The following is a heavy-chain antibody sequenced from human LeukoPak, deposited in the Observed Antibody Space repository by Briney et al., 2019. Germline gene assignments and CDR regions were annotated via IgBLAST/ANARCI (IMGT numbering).Heavy chain of an antibody. CDR1: GLTFSTYS. D-gene: IGHD2-2*01. CDR3: ARDSGYCSSTGCYVHYFDY. CDR2: ISGSSSSI. Sequence: GGSLRLSCAASGLTFSTYSMNWVRQAPGKGLEWVSYISGSSSSIYYADSVKGRFTISRDNAKNSLYLQMNSLRAEDTAVYYCARDSGYCSSTGCYVHYFDYWGQGTLVTVSS. J-gene: IGHJ4*02. V-gene: IGHV3-48*04.